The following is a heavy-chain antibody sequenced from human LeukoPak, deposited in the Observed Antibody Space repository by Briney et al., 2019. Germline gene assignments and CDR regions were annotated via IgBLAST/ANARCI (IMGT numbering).Heavy chain of an antibody. Sequence: GGSLRLSCAASGFTFSSYEMNWVRQAPGKGLEWVSYISSSGSTIYYADSVKGRFTISRDNAKNTLYLQMNSLRAEDTAVYYCAKSDAVTPSIDYWGQGTLVTVSS. CDR1: GFTFSSYE. CDR2: ISSSGSTI. CDR3: AKSDAVTPSIDY. V-gene: IGHV3-48*03. D-gene: IGHD4-17*01. J-gene: IGHJ4*02.